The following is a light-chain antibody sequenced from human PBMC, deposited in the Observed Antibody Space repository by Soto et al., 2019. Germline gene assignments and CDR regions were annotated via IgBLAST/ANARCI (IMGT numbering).Light chain of an antibody. CDR2: GNN. CDR1: NSNIGAGYD. J-gene: IGLJ2*01. CDR3: QSYDSSLSGYVV. Sequence: QSVLTQPPSVSGAPGQRVIISCTGSNSNIGAGYDVHWYQQLPGTAPKLLIYGNNNRPSGVPDRFSGSKSGPSASLAITGLQAEDEADYYCQSYDSSLSGYVVFGGGTKLTVL. V-gene: IGLV1-40*01.